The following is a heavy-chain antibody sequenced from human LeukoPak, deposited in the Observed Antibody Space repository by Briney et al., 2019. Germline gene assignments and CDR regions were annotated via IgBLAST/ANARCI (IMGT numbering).Heavy chain of an antibody. Sequence: GGSLRLSCEASGFPFDDFAMSWVRQAPGKGLEWVANIKQDGSEKYYVDSVKGRFTISRDNAKNSLYLQMNSLRAEDTAVYYCAREYMVRDRLDYWGQGTLVTFSS. CDR3: AREYMVRDRLDY. CDR2: IKQDGSEK. CDR1: GFPFDDFA. V-gene: IGHV3-7*01. D-gene: IGHD3-10*01. J-gene: IGHJ4*02.